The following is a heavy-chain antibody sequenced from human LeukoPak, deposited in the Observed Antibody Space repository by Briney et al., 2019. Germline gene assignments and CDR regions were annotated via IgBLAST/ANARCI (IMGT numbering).Heavy chain of an antibody. V-gene: IGHV3-23*01. Sequence: GSLRLSCAASGFTFSSYWMSWVRQAPGKGLEWVTSISGTGGETFYADSVKGRFTISRDNSKNMMYLQMDSLTTEDTAVYYCAGVHVTVGSFYWGQGTLVTVSS. CDR1: GFTFSSYW. J-gene: IGHJ4*02. CDR2: ISGTGGET. D-gene: IGHD3-10*01. CDR3: AGVHVTVGSFY.